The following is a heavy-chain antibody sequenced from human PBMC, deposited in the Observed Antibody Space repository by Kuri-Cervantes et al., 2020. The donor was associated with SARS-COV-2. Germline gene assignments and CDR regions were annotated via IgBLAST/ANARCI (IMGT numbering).Heavy chain of an antibody. CDR2: ISGSGGST. CDR3: AKDLGGAGTAAYDAFDI. J-gene: IGHJ3*02. Sequence: ETLSLTCAASGFTFSSYAMSWVRQAPGKGLEWVSAISGSGGSTYYADSAKGRFTISRDNSKNTLYLQMNSLRAEDTAVYYCAKDLGGAGTAAYDAFDIWGQGTMVTVSS. V-gene: IGHV3-23*01. D-gene: IGHD1-1*01. CDR1: GFTFSSYA.